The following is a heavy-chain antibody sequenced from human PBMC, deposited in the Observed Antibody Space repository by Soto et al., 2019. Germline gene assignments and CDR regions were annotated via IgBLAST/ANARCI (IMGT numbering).Heavy chain of an antibody. Sequence: SETLSLTCTVSGGSIYRSGYYWGWIRQPPGRGLEWIGNIDYNGVTYSNPSLKSRVTISRGTSKNQFSLKLTSVTAADTALYYCGKVLVGATGHTDSDSWGPGTLVTVSS. CDR1: GGSIYRSGYY. CDR2: IDYNGVT. J-gene: IGHJ4*02. V-gene: IGHV4-39*01. D-gene: IGHD2-15*01. CDR3: GKVLVGATGHTDSDS.